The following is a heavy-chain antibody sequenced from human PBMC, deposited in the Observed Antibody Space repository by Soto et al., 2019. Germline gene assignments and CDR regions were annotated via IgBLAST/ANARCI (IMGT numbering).Heavy chain of an antibody. CDR2: INHSGGT. D-gene: IGHD6-19*01. CDR3: ARAGYSSGWPTINWFDP. Sequence: ASETLSLTCAVYGGSFSGYYWSWVRQPPGKGLEWIGKINHSGGTNYNPSLKSRVTISVDTSKNQFSLKLSSVTAADTAVYYCARAGYSSGWPTINWFDPWGQGTLVTVS. J-gene: IGHJ5*02. V-gene: IGHV4-34*01. CDR1: GGSFSGYY.